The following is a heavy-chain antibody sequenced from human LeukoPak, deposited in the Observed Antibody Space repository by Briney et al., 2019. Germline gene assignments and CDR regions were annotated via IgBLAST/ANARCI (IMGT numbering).Heavy chain of an antibody. CDR2: IYYSGST. CDR3: ARDLPPALDY. CDR1: GGSISSYY. J-gene: IGHJ4*02. V-gene: IGHV4-59*01. Sequence: SETLSLTCTVSGGSISSYYWSWIRQPPGKGLEWIGYIYYSGSTNYNPSLKSRVTISVDTSKNQFSLKLSSVTAADTAVHYCARDLPPALDYGGQGTLVTVSS.